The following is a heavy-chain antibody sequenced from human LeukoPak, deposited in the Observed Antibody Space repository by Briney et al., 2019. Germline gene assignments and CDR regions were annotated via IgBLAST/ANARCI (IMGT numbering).Heavy chain of an antibody. V-gene: IGHV1-46*01. CDR3: ARGTMVAATDSGGF. Sequence: ASVKVSCKASEYTFTSYFMHWVRQAPGQGLEWMGVVNPSSGSTTYSQKFQGRVTMTTDTSTRTAYLDLRSLRSDDTAIYYCARGTMVAATDSGGFWGQGTLVTVSS. CDR2: VNPSSGST. D-gene: IGHD2-15*01. J-gene: IGHJ4*02. CDR1: EYTFTSYF.